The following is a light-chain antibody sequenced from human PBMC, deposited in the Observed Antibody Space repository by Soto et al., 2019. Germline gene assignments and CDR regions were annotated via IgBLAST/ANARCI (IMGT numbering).Light chain of an antibody. J-gene: IGLJ2*01. V-gene: IGLV2-14*01. CDR2: EVS. CDR3: TSYTSSSTLV. CDR1: SSDVGGYSF. Sequence: QSALTQPASVSGSPGQSITISCTGTSSDVGGYSFVSWYQQHPGKAPKLMIYEVSNRPSGVSNRFSASKSGNTASLTISGLQAEDEADYYCTSYTSSSTLVFGGGTKLTVL.